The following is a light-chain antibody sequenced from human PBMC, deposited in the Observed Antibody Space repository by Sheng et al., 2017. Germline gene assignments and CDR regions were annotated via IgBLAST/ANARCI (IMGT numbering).Light chain of an antibody. V-gene: IGKV4-1*01. Sequence: DIVMTQSPDSLAVSLGERATINCKSSQSVLYSSNNKNYLAWYQKKPGQPPKLLIYWAYTRESGVPDRFSGSGSGTDFTLTISSLQAEDVAVYYCQEYYSAPFTFGPGTKVDIK. CDR2: WAY. J-gene: IGKJ3*01. CDR1: QSVLYSSNNKNY. CDR3: QEYYSAPFT.